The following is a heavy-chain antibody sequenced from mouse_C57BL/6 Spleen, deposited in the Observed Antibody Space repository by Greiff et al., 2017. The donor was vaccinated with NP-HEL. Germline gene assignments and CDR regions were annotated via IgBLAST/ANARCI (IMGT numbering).Heavy chain of an antibody. CDR2: ISSGGDYI. CDR1: GFTFSSYA. J-gene: IGHJ1*03. D-gene: IGHD1-1*01. V-gene: IGHV5-9-1*02. Sequence: EVHLVESGEGLVKPGGSLKLSCAASGFTFSSYAMSWVRQTPEKRLEWVAYISSGGDYIYYADTVKGRFTISRDNARNTLYLQMSSLKSEDTAMYYCTREDGSSYWYFDVWGTGTTVTVSS. CDR3: TREDGSSYWYFDV.